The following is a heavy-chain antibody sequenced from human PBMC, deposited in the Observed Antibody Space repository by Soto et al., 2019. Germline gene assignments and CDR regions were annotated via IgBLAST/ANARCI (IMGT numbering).Heavy chain of an antibody. CDR1: GFTFSYYW. Sequence: EVQLVESEGGLVQPGGSLRLSCAASGFTFSYYWMHWVRQAPGQGLVWVSRIHSDGSSTTYADSVTGRFTISRDNAKNSLDLQMNSLRAEDTAVYYCARGDRGAFDLWGQGKMFTVSS. D-gene: IGHD2-21*02. CDR2: IHSDGSST. V-gene: IGHV3-74*01. J-gene: IGHJ3*01. CDR3: ARGDRGAFDL.